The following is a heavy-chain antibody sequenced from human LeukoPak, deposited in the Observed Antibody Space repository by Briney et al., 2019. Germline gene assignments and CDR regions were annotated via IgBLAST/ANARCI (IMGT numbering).Heavy chain of an antibody. CDR3: ARGLGQYDY. CDR2: INHSGST. CDR1: VEPFSNYF. D-gene: IGHD5-24*01. Sequence: SETLSLTCAVYVEPFSNYFWSWIRQSPGKGLEWIGEINHSGSTNYNSSLTSRVTISVDTSKNQFSLNLSSVTAADTAIYYCARGLGQYDYWGQGTLVTVPS. V-gene: IGHV4-34*01. J-gene: IGHJ4*02.